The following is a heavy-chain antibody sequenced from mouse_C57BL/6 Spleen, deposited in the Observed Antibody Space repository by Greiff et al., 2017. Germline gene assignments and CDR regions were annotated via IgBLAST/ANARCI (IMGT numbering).Heavy chain of an antibody. CDR3: AREGSSHYAMDY. D-gene: IGHD1-1*01. V-gene: IGHV1-81*01. CDR1: GYTFTSYG. Sequence: QVQLQQSGAELARPGASVKLSCKASGYTFTSYGISWVKQRPGQGLEWIGEIYPRSGNTYYNEKFKGKATLTADKSSSTAYMELRSLTSEDSAVYFCAREGSSHYAMDYWGQGTSVTVSS. J-gene: IGHJ4*01. CDR2: IYPRSGNT.